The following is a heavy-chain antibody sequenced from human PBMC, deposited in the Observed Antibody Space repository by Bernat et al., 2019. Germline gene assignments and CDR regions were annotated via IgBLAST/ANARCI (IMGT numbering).Heavy chain of an antibody. D-gene: IGHD2/OR15-2a*01. Sequence: QVQLVQSGSELRKPGASVKVSCKASGYTFTSYGMNLVRQAPGQGLEWMGWINTNTGNPTYAQGFAGRFVFSLDASVNTAYLQINSLKAEDTAVYYCARDRATFTFDPWGQGTLVTVSS. CDR2: INTNTGNP. CDR1: GYTFTSYG. CDR3: ARDRATFTFDP. J-gene: IGHJ5*02. V-gene: IGHV7-4-1*02.